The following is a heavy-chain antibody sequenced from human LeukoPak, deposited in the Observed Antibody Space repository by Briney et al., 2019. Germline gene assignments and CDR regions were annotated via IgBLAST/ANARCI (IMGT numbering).Heavy chain of an antibody. J-gene: IGHJ5*02. CDR2: IYPGDSDT. D-gene: IGHD3-3*01. Sequence: GESLKISCKGSGYSFTSYWIGWVRQMPGKGLEWMGIIYPGDSDTRYSPSFQGQVTISADKSISTAYLQWSSLKASDTAMYYCARALKYYDFWSGYWWFDPWDQGTLVTVSS. CDR3: ARALKYYDFWSGYWWFDP. V-gene: IGHV5-51*01. CDR1: GYSFTSYW.